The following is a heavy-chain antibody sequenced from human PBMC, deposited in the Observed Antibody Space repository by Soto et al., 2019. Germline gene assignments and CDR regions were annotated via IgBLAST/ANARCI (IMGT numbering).Heavy chain of an antibody. CDR1: CGSISSGGYY. CDR3: ARGGPGIAAAGLDY. Sequence: PSDTLSLTCTVSCGSISSGGYYWSWIRQHPGKGLEWIGYIYYSGSTSYNPSLKSRVTISVDTSKNQFSLKLSSVTAADTAVYYCARGGPGIAAAGLDYWGQGTLVTVSS. D-gene: IGHD6-13*01. CDR2: IYYSGST. V-gene: IGHV4-31*03. J-gene: IGHJ4*02.